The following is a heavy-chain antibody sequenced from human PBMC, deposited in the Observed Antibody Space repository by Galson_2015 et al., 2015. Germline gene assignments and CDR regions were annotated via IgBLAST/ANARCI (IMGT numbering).Heavy chain of an antibody. Sequence: SLRLSCAVSGFTFSRFWMSWVRQAPGKGLEWVSYISSSGTTIYYADSVKGRFIVSRDNAKKSLSLQMNNLRAEDTAVYFCAREGKQMATPVDVWGKGTTVTVSS. D-gene: IGHD2-15*01. CDR3: AREGKQMATPVDV. V-gene: IGHV3-48*03. CDR1: GFTFSRFW. CDR2: ISSSGTTI. J-gene: IGHJ6*04.